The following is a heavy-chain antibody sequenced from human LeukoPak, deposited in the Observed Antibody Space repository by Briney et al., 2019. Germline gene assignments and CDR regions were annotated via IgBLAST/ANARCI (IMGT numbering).Heavy chain of an antibody. CDR1: GGSISSSSYY. Sequence: SETLSLTCTVSGGSISSSSYYWGWIRQPPGKGLEWIGGIYYSGSTYYNPSLKSRVTISVDTSKNQFSLKLSSVTAADTAVYYCARGGAYCTNGVCLFDYWGQGTLVTVSS. D-gene: IGHD2-8*01. J-gene: IGHJ4*02. CDR2: IYYSGST. CDR3: ARGGAYCTNGVCLFDY. V-gene: IGHV4-39*07.